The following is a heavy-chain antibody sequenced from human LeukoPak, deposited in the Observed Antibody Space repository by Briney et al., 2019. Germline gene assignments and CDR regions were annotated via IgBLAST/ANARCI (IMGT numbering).Heavy chain of an antibody. Sequence: SVKVSCKASGGTFNNYAVSWMRQAPGQGLEWMGTIVPVFGTSNNAQKFQGRVTITADESTSTAYMELSSLRSEDTAVYYCARGLSSYNWFDPWGQGTLVTVSS. CDR3: ARGLSSYNWFDP. CDR2: IVPVFGTS. D-gene: IGHD6-6*01. V-gene: IGHV1-69*13. J-gene: IGHJ5*02. CDR1: GGTFNNYA.